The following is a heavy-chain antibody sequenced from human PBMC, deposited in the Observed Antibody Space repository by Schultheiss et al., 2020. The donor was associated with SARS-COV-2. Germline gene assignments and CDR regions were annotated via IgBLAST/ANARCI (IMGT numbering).Heavy chain of an antibody. V-gene: IGHV4-59*12. J-gene: IGHJ5*02. CDR3: ARDVGYCSSTSCLKYNWFDP. CDR1: GGSFSGYY. CDR2: IYSSGST. D-gene: IGHD2-2*01. Sequence: SETLSLTCSVYGGSFSGYYWSWIRQPPGKGLEWIGNIYSSGSTNYNPSLKSRVTISVDTSKNQFSLKLSSVTAADTAVYYCARDVGYCSSTSCLKYNWFDPWGQGTLVTVSS.